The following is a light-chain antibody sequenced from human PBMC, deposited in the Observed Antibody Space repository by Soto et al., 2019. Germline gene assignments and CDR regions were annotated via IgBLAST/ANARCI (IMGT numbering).Light chain of an antibody. V-gene: IGLV2-14*01. CDR1: SSDVGGYKY. Sequence: QSALTQPASVSGSPGQSITISCTGTSSDVGGYKYVSWYQQYPGKAPKLIIYEVSNRPSGVSNRFSASTSGNTASLTISGLQAEDEADYYCSSYTSSSTLVFGGGTKLTVL. J-gene: IGLJ3*02. CDR3: SSYTSSSTLV. CDR2: EVS.